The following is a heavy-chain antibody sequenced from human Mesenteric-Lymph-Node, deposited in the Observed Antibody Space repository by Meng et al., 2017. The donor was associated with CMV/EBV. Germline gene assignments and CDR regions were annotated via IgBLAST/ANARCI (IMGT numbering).Heavy chain of an antibody. CDR2: IIQSGGS. CDR1: GESFSGYY. CDR3: ARGGGSGWAYYGMDV. D-gene: IGHD6-19*01. V-gene: IGHV4-34*01. Sequence: GPLRLSCAVYGESFSGYYWSWIRQPPGKGLEWIGEIIQSGGSNYNPSLKSRVTISSDTSNNQFQFSLKLRTVTAADTAVYYCARGGGSGWAYYGMDVWGQGTTVTVSS. J-gene: IGHJ6*02.